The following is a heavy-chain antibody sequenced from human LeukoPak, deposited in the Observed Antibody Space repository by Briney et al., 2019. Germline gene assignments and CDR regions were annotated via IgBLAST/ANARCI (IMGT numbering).Heavy chain of an antibody. Sequence: SETLSLTCTVSGGSISGYYWSWIRQPAGKGLEWIGRVYTSGRTNYNPSLKSRVTMSIDTSKNQFSLNLSSVTAADTAVYYCAKSPSGRGGYNWFDTWGQGNLVTVSS. J-gene: IGHJ5*02. CDR2: VYTSGRT. V-gene: IGHV4-4*07. CDR1: GGSISGYY. D-gene: IGHD3-16*01. CDR3: AKSPSGRGGYNWFDT.